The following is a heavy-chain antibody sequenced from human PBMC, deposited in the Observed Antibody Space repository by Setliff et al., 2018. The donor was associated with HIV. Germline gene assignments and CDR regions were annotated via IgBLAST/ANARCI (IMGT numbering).Heavy chain of an antibody. V-gene: IGHV1-24*01. Sequence: GASVKVSCKVSGYTLTELSMHWVRQAPGKGLEWMGGFDPEDGKTIYAQKFQGRVTMIEDTSTDTAYMELSSLRSEDTAVYYCTTGLPLFCSGGSCLFDFWGQGTLVTVSS. CDR2: FDPEDGKT. J-gene: IGHJ4*02. D-gene: IGHD2-15*01. CDR3: TTGLPLFCSGGSCLFDF. CDR1: GYTLTELS.